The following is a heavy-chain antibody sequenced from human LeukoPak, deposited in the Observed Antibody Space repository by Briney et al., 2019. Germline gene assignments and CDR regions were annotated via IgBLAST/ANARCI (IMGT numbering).Heavy chain of an antibody. CDR2: ISGSGGST. V-gene: IGHV3-23*01. Sequence: GGSLRLSCAASGFTFSSYAMSWVRQAPGKGLEWVSAISGSGGSTYYADSVKGRFTISRDNSKNTLYLQMNSLRAEDTAVYYCAKFYYYDGSGYSDGFDYWGQGTLVTVSS. J-gene: IGHJ4*02. CDR3: AKFYYYDGSGYSDGFDY. CDR1: GFTFSSYA. D-gene: IGHD3-22*01.